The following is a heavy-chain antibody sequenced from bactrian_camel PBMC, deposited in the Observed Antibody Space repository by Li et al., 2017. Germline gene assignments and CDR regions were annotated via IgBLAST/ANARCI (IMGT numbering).Heavy chain of an antibody. CDR3: AAQFLEASCAVVHAIDN. J-gene: IGHJ4*01. D-gene: IGHD2*01. CDR1: GYTYSGHC. Sequence: QVQLVESGGGSVQAGGSLRLSCAFSGYTYSGHCMGWFRQAPGKEREGIGVIDSDGETMYADSVKGRFTISRDVVNHTLTLHMNSLKPEDSAMYYCAAQFLEASCAVVHAIDNWGQGTQVTVS. CDR2: IDSDGET. V-gene: IGHV3S6*01.